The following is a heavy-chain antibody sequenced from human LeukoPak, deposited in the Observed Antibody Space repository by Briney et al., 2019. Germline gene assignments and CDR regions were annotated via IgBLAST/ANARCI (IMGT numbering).Heavy chain of an antibody. D-gene: IGHD6-19*01. CDR1: GFTFDDYA. V-gene: IGHV3-30*04. J-gene: IGHJ5*02. CDR2: ISYDGSNI. Sequence: PGRSLRLSCAASGFTFDDYAMHWVRQAPGKGLEWMAVISYDGSNIFYAASVKGRFTISRDNSKNTLYLQMNSLRAEDTAVYYCAVEAVARSSNWFDPWGQGTLVTVSS. CDR3: AVEAVARSSNWFDP.